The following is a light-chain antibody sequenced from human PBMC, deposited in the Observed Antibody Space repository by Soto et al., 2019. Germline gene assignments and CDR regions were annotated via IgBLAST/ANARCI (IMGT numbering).Light chain of an antibody. CDR1: QSVSSN. J-gene: IGKJ5*01. Sequence: EIVLTQSPATLYVSTGERATLSCRACQSVSSNLAWYQQKPGQAPRLLIYDASTRGTGIPARFSGRGSGTELPLTISSRQSEDFPVYYCWQSNQGPPGITLGQGTRLALK. CDR2: DAS. CDR3: WQSNQGPPGIT. V-gene: IGKV3D-15*01.